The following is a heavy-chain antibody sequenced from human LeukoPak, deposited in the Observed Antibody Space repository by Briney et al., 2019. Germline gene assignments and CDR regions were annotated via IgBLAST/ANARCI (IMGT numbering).Heavy chain of an antibody. V-gene: IGHV4-59*01. CDR3: ARLSGYSSGHYYSDY. J-gene: IGHJ4*02. CDR2: VYYRGST. Sequence: ASETLSLTCTVSGGSISSDYWSWIRQPPGKGLEWIGYVYYRGSTNYNPSLKSRVTISVDTSKNQFSLKLSSVTAADTAVYYCARLSGYSSGHYYSDYWGQGTLVTVSS. CDR1: GGSISSDY. D-gene: IGHD3-22*01.